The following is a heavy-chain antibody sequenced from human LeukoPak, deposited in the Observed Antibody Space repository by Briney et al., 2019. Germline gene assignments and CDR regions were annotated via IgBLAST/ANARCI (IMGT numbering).Heavy chain of an antibody. CDR1: GYTFTSYY. Sequence: ASVKVSCKASGYTFTSYYMHWVRQAPGQGLEWMGIINPSGGSTSYAQKFQGRVTMTRDTSRSTVYMELSSLRSEDTAVYYCARGLYDILTGHSEGDWFDPWGQGTLVTVSS. CDR2: INPSGGST. J-gene: IGHJ5*02. V-gene: IGHV1-46*01. D-gene: IGHD3-9*01. CDR3: ARGLYDILTGHSEGDWFDP.